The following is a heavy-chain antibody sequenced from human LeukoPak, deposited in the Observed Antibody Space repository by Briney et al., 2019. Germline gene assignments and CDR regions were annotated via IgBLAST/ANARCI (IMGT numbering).Heavy chain of an antibody. V-gene: IGHV1-8*01. J-gene: IGHJ6*03. CDR3: ARGALHYDILTVYYYYYYMDV. CDR2: MNPNSGNT. Sequence: ASVKVSCKASGYTFTSYDINWVRQATGQGLEWMGWMNPNSGNTGYAQKFQGRVTMTRNTSISTAYMELSSLRSEDTAVYYCARGALHYDILTVYYYYYYMDVWGKGTTVTVSS. D-gene: IGHD3-9*01. CDR1: GYTFTSYD.